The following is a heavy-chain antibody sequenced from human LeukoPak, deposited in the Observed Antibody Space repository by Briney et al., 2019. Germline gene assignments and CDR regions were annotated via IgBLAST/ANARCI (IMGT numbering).Heavy chain of an antibody. CDR2: INWNGGST. J-gene: IGHJ4*02. CDR3: TREVSGSLYFDY. Sequence: GGSLRLSCAASGFTFDDYGMSWVRQAPGKGLEWVSGINWNGGSTADADSVKGRFTISRDNAKNSLYLQMNSLRAEDTAVYYCTREVSGSLYFDYWGQGTLVTVSS. D-gene: IGHD1-26*01. CDR1: GFTFDDYG. V-gene: IGHV3-20*04.